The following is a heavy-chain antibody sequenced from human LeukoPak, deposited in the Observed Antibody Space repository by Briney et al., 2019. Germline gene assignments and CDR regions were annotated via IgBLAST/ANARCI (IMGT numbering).Heavy chain of an antibody. CDR3: ARDVGFIVGATPGAFDI. J-gene: IGHJ3*02. D-gene: IGHD1-26*01. Sequence: GGSLRLSCAASGFTFSNYAMGWVRQAPGKGLEWVSVISSSHDTYYADSVKGRFTLSRDNSKNTLDLQMNSLRAEDTAVYYCARDVGFIVGATPGAFDIWGQGTMVTVSS. CDR2: ISSSHDT. CDR1: GFTFSNYA. V-gene: IGHV3-23*01.